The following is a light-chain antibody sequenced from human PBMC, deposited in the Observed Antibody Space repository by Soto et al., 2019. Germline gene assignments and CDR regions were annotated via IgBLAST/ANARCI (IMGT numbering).Light chain of an antibody. Sequence: QSALTQAASVSGSPGQSITISCTGTSSDVGSYNLVSWYQQHPGKAPKLMIYEVSKRPSGLSNRFSGSKSGNTASLTISGLQAEGEADYYCCSYAGSRTPLIFGTGTKLTVL. CDR3: CSYAGSRTPLI. CDR2: EVS. J-gene: IGLJ1*01. CDR1: SSDVGSYNL. V-gene: IGLV2-23*02.